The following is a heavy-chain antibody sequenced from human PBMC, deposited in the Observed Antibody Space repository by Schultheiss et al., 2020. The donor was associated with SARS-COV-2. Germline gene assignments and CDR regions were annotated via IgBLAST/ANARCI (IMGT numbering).Heavy chain of an antibody. Sequence: ETLSLTCTVSNGSIINYYWSWIRQPPGKGLECLGYMYSGGNTYYSPSFKSRVTMSVDTSNNQFSLKLSSVTAADTAVYYCARGQWVGAPSGFDYWGQGTLVTVSS. CDR3: ARGQWVGAPSGFDY. CDR2: MYSGGNT. J-gene: IGHJ4*02. CDR1: NGSIINYY. D-gene: IGHD1-26*01. V-gene: IGHV4-59*12.